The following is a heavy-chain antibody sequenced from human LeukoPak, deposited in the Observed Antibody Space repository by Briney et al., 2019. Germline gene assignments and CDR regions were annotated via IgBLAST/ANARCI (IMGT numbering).Heavy chain of an antibody. V-gene: IGHV3-30*04. CDR2: ISYDGSNK. CDR1: GFTFSSYR. D-gene: IGHD3-10*01. J-gene: IGHJ6*03. CDR3: ARARGPGELFYYYYMDV. Sequence: GGSLRLSCAASGFTFSSYRMPWVRQAPGKGLEWVAVISYDGSNKYYADSVKGRFTISRDNSKNTLYLQMNSLRAEDTAVYYCARARGPGELFYYYYMDVWGKGTTVTVSS.